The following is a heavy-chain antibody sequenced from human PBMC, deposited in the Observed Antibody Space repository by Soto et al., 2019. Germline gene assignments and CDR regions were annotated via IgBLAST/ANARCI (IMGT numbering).Heavy chain of an antibody. D-gene: IGHD2-2*01. J-gene: IGHJ6*02. Sequence: GASVKVSCKASGGTFSSYAIGWVRQAPGQGLEWMGGIIPIFGTANYAQKFQGRVTITADESTSTAYMELSSLRSEDTAVYYCARGDXSSTSCLPIYSVDGMDVWGQGTTVTVSS. CDR1: GGTFSSYA. CDR2: IIPIFGTA. V-gene: IGHV1-69*13. CDR3: ARGDXSSTSCLPIYSVDGMDV.